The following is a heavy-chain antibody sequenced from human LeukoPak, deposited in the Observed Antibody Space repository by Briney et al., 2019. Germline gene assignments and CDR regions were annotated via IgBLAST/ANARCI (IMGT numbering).Heavy chain of an antibody. J-gene: IGHJ4*02. CDR3: ARDQGGYSYGWDFDY. Sequence: HSGGSLRLSCAGSGFTLSSFWMHWVRQAPGKGLVWVSRINSDGYSISYADSVKGRFTISRDNAKNTLYLQMNSLRVEDTAVYYCARDQGGYSYGWDFDYWGQGTLVTVSS. CDR2: INSDGYSI. D-gene: IGHD5-18*01. V-gene: IGHV3-74*01. CDR1: GFTLSSFW.